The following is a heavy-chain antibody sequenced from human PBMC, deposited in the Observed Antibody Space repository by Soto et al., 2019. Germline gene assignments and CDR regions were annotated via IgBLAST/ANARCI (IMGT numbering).Heavy chain of an antibody. CDR2: IIPILGIA. J-gene: IGHJ4*02. D-gene: IGHD3-16*01. CDR1: GGTFSSYA. V-gene: IGHV1-69*10. Sequence: ASVKVSCKASGGTFSSYAISWVRQAPEQGLEWMGGIIPILGIANYAQKFQGRVTITADKSTSTAYMELSSLRSEDTAVYYCARGVGDFYFDYWGQGTLVTVSS. CDR3: ARGVGDFYFDY.